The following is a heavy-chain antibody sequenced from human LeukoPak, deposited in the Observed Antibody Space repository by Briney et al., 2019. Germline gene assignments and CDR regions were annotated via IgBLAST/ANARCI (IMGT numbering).Heavy chain of an antibody. CDR1: GFTFSSYA. CDR2: ISGSDGST. D-gene: IGHD3-10*01. J-gene: IGHJ4*02. Sequence: GGSLRLSCAASGFTFSSYAMSWVRQAPGKGLEWVSVISGSDGSTYYADSVKGRFTISRDNSKNALYLQMNSLRAEDTAVYYCAKGPRTVRFGDRHKGMFDYWGQGILVTVSS. V-gene: IGHV3-23*01. CDR3: AKGPRTVRFGDRHKGMFDY.